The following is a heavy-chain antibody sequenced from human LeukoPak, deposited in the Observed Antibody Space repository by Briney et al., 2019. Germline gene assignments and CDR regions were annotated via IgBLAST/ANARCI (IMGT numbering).Heavy chain of an antibody. CDR1: GYSFTSYW. V-gene: IGHV5-51*01. Sequence: GESLKISCKGFGYSFTSYWIGWVRQMPGKGLEWMGIIYPGDSDTRYSPSFQGQVAISADKSISTAYLQWSSLKASDTAMYYCVRHGRAGMTAPYSFDYWGQGTLVTVSS. CDR3: VRHGRAGMTAPYSFDY. CDR2: IYPGDSDT. D-gene: IGHD2-21*02. J-gene: IGHJ4*02.